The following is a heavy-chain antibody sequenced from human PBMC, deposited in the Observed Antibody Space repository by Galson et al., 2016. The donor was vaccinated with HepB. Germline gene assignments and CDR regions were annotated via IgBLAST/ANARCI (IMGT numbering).Heavy chain of an antibody. CDR1: GFTFSNFW. Sequence: SLRLSCAASGFTFSNFWMSWVRQAPGKGLEWVANIKQDGSEKYYVDSVKGRFTISRDNAKNSLYLQMNSLRDEDTAVYYCARDVNSGWHPGEFDPWGQGTLVTVSS. CDR2: IKQDGSEK. J-gene: IGHJ5*02. D-gene: IGHD6-19*01. V-gene: IGHV3-7*01. CDR3: ARDVNSGWHPGEFDP.